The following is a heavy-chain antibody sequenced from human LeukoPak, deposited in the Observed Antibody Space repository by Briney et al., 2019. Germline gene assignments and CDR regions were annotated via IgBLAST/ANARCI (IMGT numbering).Heavy chain of an antibody. CDR3: ASGYQGGFDY. CDR1: GGSISSYY. Sequence: SETLSLTCTVSGGSISSYYWSWIRQPPRKGLEWIGYIYYIGSTNYNPSLKRRVTISVDTSKNQFSLKLSSVTAADTAVYYCASGYQGGFDYWGQGTLVTVSS. J-gene: IGHJ4*02. CDR2: IYYIGST. V-gene: IGHV4-59*01. D-gene: IGHD5-18*01.